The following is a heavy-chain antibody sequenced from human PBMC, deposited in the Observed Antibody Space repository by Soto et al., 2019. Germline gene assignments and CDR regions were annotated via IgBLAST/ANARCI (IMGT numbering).Heavy chain of an antibody. Sequence: QMQLVQSGPEVKKPGTSVKVSCKASGFTFTSSAVQWGRQARGQRLEWIGWIVVGRGNTNYAQKYQERVTITRDMSTSTAYMELSSLRSEDTAVYYCAANTPVVATIDDYYGMDVWGQGTTVTVSS. CDR2: IVVGRGNT. CDR3: AANTPVVATIDDYYGMDV. V-gene: IGHV1-58*01. CDR1: GFTFTSSA. J-gene: IGHJ6*02. D-gene: IGHD5-12*01.